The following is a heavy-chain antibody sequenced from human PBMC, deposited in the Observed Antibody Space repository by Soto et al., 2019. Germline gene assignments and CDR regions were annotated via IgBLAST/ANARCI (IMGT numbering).Heavy chain of an antibody. CDR1: GFTFSNYA. D-gene: IGHD1-1*01. V-gene: IGHV3-30*18. CDR3: AKDKGVFNWATSYFDY. CDR2: TSYDGNNE. Sequence: GGSLRLSCAASGFTFSNYAMHWVRQAPGKGLEWVALTSYDGNNEHYTDSVKGRFTISRDNSKNTLFLQMNSPRPEDTAVYYCAKDKGVFNWATSYFDYWGQGALVTVSS. J-gene: IGHJ4*02.